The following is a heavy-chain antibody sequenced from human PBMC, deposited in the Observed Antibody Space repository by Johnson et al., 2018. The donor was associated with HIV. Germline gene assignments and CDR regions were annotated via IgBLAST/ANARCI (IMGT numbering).Heavy chain of an antibody. D-gene: IGHD6-19*01. Sequence: QVQLVESGGGVVQPGGSLRLSCVASGFTFSRYGMHWVRQAPGKGLEWVAFIPNDGSNEYYADSVKGRFTISRDNSENTLYLQMNSLRAEDTAVFYCAKRVSGWNFGGDALDIWGQGTMVTGSS. CDR1: GFTFSRYG. V-gene: IGHV3-30*02. CDR2: IPNDGSNE. CDR3: AKRVSGWNFGGDALDI. J-gene: IGHJ3*02.